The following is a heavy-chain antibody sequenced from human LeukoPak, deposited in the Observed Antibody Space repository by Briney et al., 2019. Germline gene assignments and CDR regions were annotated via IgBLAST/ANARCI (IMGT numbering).Heavy chain of an antibody. J-gene: IGHJ5*01. CDR1: GGSISSYY. Sequence: SETLSLTCTVSGGSISSYYWSWIRQPPGKGLEWIGYIYYSGSTNYNPSLKSRVTISVDTSKNQFSLKLSSVTAADTAVYYCARDSIAAASVWFDSWGQGTLVTVSS. CDR2: IYYSGST. CDR3: ARDSIAAASVWFDS. V-gene: IGHV4-59*12. D-gene: IGHD6-13*01.